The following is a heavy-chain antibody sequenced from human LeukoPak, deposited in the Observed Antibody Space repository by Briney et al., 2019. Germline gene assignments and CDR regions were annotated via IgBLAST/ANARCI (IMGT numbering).Heavy chain of an antibody. J-gene: IGHJ2*01. CDR3: AKDGSNSYWYFDL. CDR1: GFTFSSYA. Sequence: GGSLRLSCAASGFTFSSYAMSGVRQAPGKGLEWVSAISGSGGSTYYADSVKGRFTISRDNSKNTLYLQMNSLRAEDTAVYYCAKDGSNSYWYFDLWGRGTLVTVSS. CDR2: ISGSGGST. V-gene: IGHV3-23*01. D-gene: IGHD2/OR15-2a*01.